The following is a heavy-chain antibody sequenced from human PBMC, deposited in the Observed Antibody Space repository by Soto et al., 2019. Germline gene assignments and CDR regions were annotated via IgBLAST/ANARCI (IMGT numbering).Heavy chain of an antibody. CDR3: TTVYSEDYYDSSGYEYYRPFDAFDI. CDR1: GFTFSNAW. Sequence: EVQLVESGGGLVKPGGSLRLSCAASGFTFSNAWMSWVRQAPGKGLEWVGRIKSKTDGGTTDYAAPVKGRFTISRDDSKNTLYLQMNRLKTEDTAVYYCTTVYSEDYYDSSGYEYYRPFDAFDIWGQGTMVTVSS. D-gene: IGHD3-22*01. CDR2: IKSKTDGGTT. V-gene: IGHV3-15*01. J-gene: IGHJ3*02.